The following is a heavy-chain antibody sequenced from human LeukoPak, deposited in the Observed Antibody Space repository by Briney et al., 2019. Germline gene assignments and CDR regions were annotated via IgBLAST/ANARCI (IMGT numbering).Heavy chain of an antibody. CDR3: ARYGMTTVI. J-gene: IGHJ4*02. CDR2: IYYSGSA. CDR1: GGSISSYY. D-gene: IGHD4-17*01. Sequence: PSETLSLTCTVSGGSISSYYWSWIRQPPGKGLEWIGYIYYSGSANYNPSLKSRVTISVDTSKNQFSLKLSSVTAADTAVYYCARYGMTTVIWGQGTLVTVSS. V-gene: IGHV4-59*08.